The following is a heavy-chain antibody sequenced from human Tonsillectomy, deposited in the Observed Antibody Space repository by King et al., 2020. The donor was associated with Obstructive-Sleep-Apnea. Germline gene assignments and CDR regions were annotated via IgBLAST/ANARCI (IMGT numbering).Heavy chain of an antibody. CDR2: IWYDGSNK. CDR3: VKELELRGGGDY. CDR1: GFTFSNYG. Sequence: VQLVESGGGVVQPGRSLRISCAASGFTFSNYGMHWVRQAPGKGLEWVAFIWYDGSNKFYGDSVKGRFTISRDNSKNTLYLQMSSLRAEETAVYYCVKELELRGGGDYWGQGTLVTVSS. V-gene: IGHV3-33*06. D-gene: IGHD1-7*01. J-gene: IGHJ4*02.